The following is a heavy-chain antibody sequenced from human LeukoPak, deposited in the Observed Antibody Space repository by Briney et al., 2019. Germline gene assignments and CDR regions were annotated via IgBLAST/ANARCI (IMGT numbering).Heavy chain of an antibody. CDR3: ARGVVVAATIWFDP. CDR2: IYYSGST. CDR1: GGSISSYY. V-gene: IGHV4-59*01. Sequence: SETLSLTCTVSGGSISSYYWSWIRQPPGKGLEWIGYIYYSGSTNYNPSLRSRVTISVDTSKNQFSLKLSSVTAADTAVYYCARGVVVAATIWFDPWGQGTLVTVSS. J-gene: IGHJ5*02. D-gene: IGHD2-15*01.